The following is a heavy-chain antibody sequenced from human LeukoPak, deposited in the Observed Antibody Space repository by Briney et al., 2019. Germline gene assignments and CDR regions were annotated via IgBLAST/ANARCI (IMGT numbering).Heavy chain of an antibody. D-gene: IGHD4-23*01. Sequence: GGSLRLSCAASGFTFSIYAMSWVRQAPGKGLEWVSSISSGSSYIYYADSVKGRFTISRGNAKNSLYLQMNSLRAEDTAVYYCASIMTTVVFDYWGQGTLVTVSS. CDR3: ASIMTTVVFDY. V-gene: IGHV3-21*01. CDR2: ISSGSSYI. J-gene: IGHJ4*02. CDR1: GFTFSIYA.